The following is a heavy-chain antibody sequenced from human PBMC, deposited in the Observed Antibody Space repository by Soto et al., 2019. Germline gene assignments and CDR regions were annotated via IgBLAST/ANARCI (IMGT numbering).Heavy chain of an antibody. D-gene: IGHD3-10*01. CDR2: IYSGGST. J-gene: IGHJ4*02. CDR1: GFTVSSNY. CDR3: ARDMGQTEAPS. Sequence: GGSLRLSCAASGFTVSSNYMSWVRQAPGKGLEWVSVIYSGGSTYYADSVKGRFTISRDNSKNTLYLQMNSLRAGDAAVYYCARDMGQTEAPSWGQGTLVTVYS. V-gene: IGHV3-53*01.